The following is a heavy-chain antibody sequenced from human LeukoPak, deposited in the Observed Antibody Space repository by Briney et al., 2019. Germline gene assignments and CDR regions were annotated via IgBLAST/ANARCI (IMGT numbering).Heavy chain of an antibody. CDR1: GGSISSGNYY. Sequence: PSQTPSLTCTVSGGSISSGNYYWTWIRQPAGKGLEWIGRIYASGSTKSNPSLKSPVTISPDTTKNQFYLTPSSATAAATAVYCCASLYSYDSSGYETDYWGQGTLVTVSS. CDR3: ASLYSYDSSGYETDY. V-gene: IGHV4-61*02. CDR2: IYASGST. D-gene: IGHD3-22*01. J-gene: IGHJ4*02.